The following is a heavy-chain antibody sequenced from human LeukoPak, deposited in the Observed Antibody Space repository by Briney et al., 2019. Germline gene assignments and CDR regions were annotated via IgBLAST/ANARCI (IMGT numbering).Heavy chain of an antibody. CDR2: ISWNSGSI. CDR3: VQSPVAGDDY. J-gene: IGHJ4*02. D-gene: IGHD6-19*01. Sequence: GRSLRLSCAASGFTFDDYAMPWVRQAPGKGLEWVSGISWNSGSIGYADSVKGRFTISRDNAKNSLYLQMNSLRAEDTALYYCVQSPVAGDDYWGQGTLVTVSS. V-gene: IGHV3-9*01. CDR1: GFTFDDYA.